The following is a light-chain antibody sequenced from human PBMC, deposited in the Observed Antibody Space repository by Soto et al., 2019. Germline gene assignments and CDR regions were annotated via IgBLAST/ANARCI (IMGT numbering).Light chain of an antibody. J-gene: IGKJ1*01. CDR3: QQYGRK. Sequence: EIVLTQSPGTLSLSPGERATLSCRASQSVSSSYLAWFQQKQGQSPRLLIYGASSRATGIPDRFSGSGSGTDFTLTISRLEPEDFAMYYCQQYGRKFGLGTKVDIK. V-gene: IGKV3-20*01. CDR1: QSVSSSY. CDR2: GAS.